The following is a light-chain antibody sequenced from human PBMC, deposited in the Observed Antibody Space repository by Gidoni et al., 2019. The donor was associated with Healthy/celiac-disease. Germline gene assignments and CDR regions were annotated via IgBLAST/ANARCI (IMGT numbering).Light chain of an antibody. CDR2: GAS. V-gene: IGKV3-15*01. CDR3: QQYNNWPLG. J-gene: IGKJ3*01. Sequence: EIVMTQSPATLSVSPGERATLSCRASQSVSSNFAWYQQKPGQAPRLLIYGASTRATGIPARFSGSGSGTEFTLTISSLQSEDFAVYYCQQYNNWPLGFGPGTKVDIK. CDR1: QSVSSN.